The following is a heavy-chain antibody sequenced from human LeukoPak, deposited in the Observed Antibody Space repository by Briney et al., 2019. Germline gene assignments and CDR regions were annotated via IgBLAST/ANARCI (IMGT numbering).Heavy chain of an antibody. CDR2: ISGSGDNT. Sequence: GGSLRLSCAASGLTFRNYAMSWVRQAPGKGLEWVSGISGSGDNTEYANSVKGRFTISRDNSKNTLYLQMNSLRAADTAVYYCAQGQEVRIIMIVVVVWGQGTMVTVSS. CDR1: GLTFRNYA. J-gene: IGHJ3*01. CDR3: AQGQEVRIIMIVVVV. V-gene: IGHV3-23*01. D-gene: IGHD3-22*01.